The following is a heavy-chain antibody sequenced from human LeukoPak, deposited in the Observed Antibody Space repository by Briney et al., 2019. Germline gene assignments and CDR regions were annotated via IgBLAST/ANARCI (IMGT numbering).Heavy chain of an antibody. V-gene: IGHV1-69*13. CDR1: GGTFSSYA. CDR3: ARDRFRGTTRDYFDY. J-gene: IGHJ4*02. CDR2: IIPIFGTA. D-gene: IGHD1-1*01. Sequence: SVKVSCKASGGTFSSYAISWVRQAPGQGLEWMGGIIPIFGTANYAQKFQGRVTITADESTSTAYMELSRLRSEDTAVYYCARDRFRGTTRDYFDYWGQGTLVTVSS.